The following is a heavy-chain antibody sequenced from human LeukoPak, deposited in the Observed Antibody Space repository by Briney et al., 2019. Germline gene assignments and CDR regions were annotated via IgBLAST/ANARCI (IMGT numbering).Heavy chain of an antibody. CDR2: IHTYNGHT. Sequence: ASVKVSCKASGYTFSSYGISWVRQAPGQGLEWMGWIHTYNGHTNYAQKLQGRVTMTTDTSTSTAYMELRSLRSDDTAVYYCAKSGLNRFDCWGQGTLVTVSS. CDR1: GYTFSSYG. J-gene: IGHJ4*02. V-gene: IGHV1-18*01. CDR3: AKSGLNRFDC. D-gene: IGHD2-15*01.